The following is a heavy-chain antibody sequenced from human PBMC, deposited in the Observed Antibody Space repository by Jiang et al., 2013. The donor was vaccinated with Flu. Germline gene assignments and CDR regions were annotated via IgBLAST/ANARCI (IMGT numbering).Heavy chain of an antibody. CDR1: GYTFTTYY. J-gene: IGHJ4*02. Sequence: GAEVKKPGASVKVSCKASGYTFTTYYMHWMRQAPGQGLEWMGVINPSGGGTTYAQNFQGRVAMTRDTSTNTVYMELSSLRSEDTAVYYCARDLGGSYFDFWGQGTQVTVSS. V-gene: IGHV1-46*01. CDR3: ARDLGGSYFDF. CDR2: INPSGGGT. D-gene: IGHD1-26*01.